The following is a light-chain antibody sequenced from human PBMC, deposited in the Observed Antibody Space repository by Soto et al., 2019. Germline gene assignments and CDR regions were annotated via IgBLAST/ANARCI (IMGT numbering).Light chain of an antibody. V-gene: IGKV3-20*01. CDR1: QSVSSNY. J-gene: IGKJ1*01. Sequence: EIVLTQSPGTLSLSPGERATLSCRASQSVSSNYLAWYQQKPGQAPRLLIYGASSRDTGIPDRFSGSGSGTDFTLTISRLEPEDFAVYYCQQYDSSPWTFGQGTKVEIK. CDR3: QQYDSSPWT. CDR2: GAS.